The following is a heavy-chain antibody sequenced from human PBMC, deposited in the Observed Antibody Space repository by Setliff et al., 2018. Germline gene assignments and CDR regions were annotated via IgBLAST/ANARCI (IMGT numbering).Heavy chain of an antibody. Sequence: SETLSLTCTVSGGSISSGSYYWSWIRQPAGKGLEWIGRIYTSGSTNYNPSLKSRVTISVEPSKNQFSLRVTSVTAADTAVYYCARDGGGTIFGVVEGSDYWGQGTLVTVSS. CDR2: IYTSGST. V-gene: IGHV4-61*02. D-gene: IGHD3-3*01. J-gene: IGHJ4*02. CDR3: ARDGGGTIFGVVEGSDY. CDR1: GGSISSGSYY.